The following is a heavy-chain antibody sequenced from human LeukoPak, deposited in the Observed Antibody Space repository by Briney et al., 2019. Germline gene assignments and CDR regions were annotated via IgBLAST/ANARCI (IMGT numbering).Heavy chain of an antibody. CDR2: IHQDGNEK. V-gene: IGHV3-7*04. CDR3: ARGDKFSGDY. J-gene: IGHJ4*02. D-gene: IGHD2-15*01. CDR1: GFTFSTYL. Sequence: GSLRLSCAASGFTFSTYLMSWVRQAPGKGLGGVANIHQDGNEKYYVDSVKGRFTISRDNAKNSLYLQMNSLRAEDTAVYYCARGDKFSGDYWGQGTLVTVSS.